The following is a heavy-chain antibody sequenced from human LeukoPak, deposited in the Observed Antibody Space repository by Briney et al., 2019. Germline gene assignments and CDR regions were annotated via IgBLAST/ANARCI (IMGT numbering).Heavy chain of an antibody. CDR2: IYHSGST. V-gene: IGHV4-30-2*01. D-gene: IGHD3-22*01. Sequence: PSQTLSLTCTVSGGSISSGGYYWSWIRQPPGKGLEWIGYIYHSGSTYYNPSLKSRVTISVDTSKNQFSLKLSSVTAADTAVYYCAREGRITMIVVAGAFDIWGQGTMVTVSS. CDR1: GGSISSGGYY. J-gene: IGHJ3*02. CDR3: AREGRITMIVVAGAFDI.